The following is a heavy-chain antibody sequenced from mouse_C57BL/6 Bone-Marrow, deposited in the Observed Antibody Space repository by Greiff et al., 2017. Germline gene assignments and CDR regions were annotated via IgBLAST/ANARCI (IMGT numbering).Heavy chain of an antibody. CDR3: TTWGWLLYYLDY. Sequence: EVQLQESGAELVRPGASVKLSCTASGFNIKDDYLHWVKQRPEPGLEWIGWIDPENGDTEYASKFQCKATLTADTSSNTAYLQLSSLTSEYTAVYYCTTWGWLLYYLDYWGQGTTLTVSS. D-gene: IGHD2-3*01. CDR1: GFNIKDDY. V-gene: IGHV14-4*01. J-gene: IGHJ2*01. CDR2: IDPENGDT.